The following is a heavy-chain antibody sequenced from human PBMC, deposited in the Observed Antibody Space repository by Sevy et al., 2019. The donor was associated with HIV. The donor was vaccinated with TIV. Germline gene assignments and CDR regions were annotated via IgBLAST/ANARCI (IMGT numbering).Heavy chain of an antibody. CDR2: ISPSGAGA. D-gene: IGHD1-26*01. CDR3: AKKKALPTTSGGYCFDY. CDR1: GFTFSSYW. V-gene: IGHV3-23*01. Sequence: GGSLRLSCAASGFTFSSYWMHWVRQAPGKGLEWVSTISPSGAGAFYADSVKGRFTISRDSSKNTLYLQMNSLRAEDTAVYYCAKKKALPTTSGGYCFDYWGQGTLVTVSS. J-gene: IGHJ4*02.